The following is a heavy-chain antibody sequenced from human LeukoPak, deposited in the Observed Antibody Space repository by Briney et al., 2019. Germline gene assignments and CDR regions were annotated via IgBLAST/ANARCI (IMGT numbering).Heavy chain of an antibody. CDR2: ISYDGSNK. V-gene: IGHV3-30-3*01. J-gene: IGHJ4*02. CDR1: GFTFSSYA. D-gene: IGHD6-19*01. CDR3: AREDIAVAGTGGY. Sequence: GGSLRLSCAASGFTFSSYAMHWVRQAPDKGLEWVAVISYDGSNKYYADSVKGRFTISRDNSKNTLYLQMNSLRAEDTAVYYCAREDIAVAGTGGYWGQGTLVTVSS.